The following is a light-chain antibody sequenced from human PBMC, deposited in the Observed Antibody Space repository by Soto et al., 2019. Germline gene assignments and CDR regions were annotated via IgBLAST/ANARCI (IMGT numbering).Light chain of an antibody. CDR2: GVS. Sequence: EIVLTQSPFTLSLAPWERYSLSCMASQTVTRSYLAWYQQKPGQAPRLLIYGVSTRATGIPARFSGSGSGTEFTLTISSLQSEDFAVYYCQQYNNWLTFGGGTKVDI. J-gene: IGKJ4*01. CDR1: QTVTRSY. V-gene: IGKV3-15*01. CDR3: QQYNNWLT.